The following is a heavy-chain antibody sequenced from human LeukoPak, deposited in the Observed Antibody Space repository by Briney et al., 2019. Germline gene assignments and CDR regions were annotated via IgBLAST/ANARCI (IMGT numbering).Heavy chain of an antibody. Sequence: PVKVSCKASGGTFSSYAISWVRQAPGQGLEWMGGIIPIFGTANYAQKFQGRVTITTDESTSTAYMELSSLRSEDTAVYYCARDHDDSSGYYYNWFDPWGQGTLVTVSS. V-gene: IGHV1-69*05. CDR1: GGTFSSYA. CDR3: ARDHDDSSGYYYNWFDP. J-gene: IGHJ5*02. CDR2: IIPIFGTA. D-gene: IGHD3-22*01.